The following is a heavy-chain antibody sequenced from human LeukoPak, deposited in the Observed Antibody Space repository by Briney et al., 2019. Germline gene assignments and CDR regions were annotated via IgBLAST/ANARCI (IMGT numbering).Heavy chain of an antibody. J-gene: IGHJ4*02. CDR3: ANSASGWLQLISVY. CDR2: ISGSGGST. D-gene: IGHD5-24*01. CDR1: GFSISIGYY. V-gene: IGHV3-23*01. Sequence: ETLSLTCTVSGFSISIGYYWGWIRQPPGKGLEWVSAISGSGGSTYYADSVKGRFTISRDNSKNTLYLQMNSLRAEDTAVYYCANSASGWLQLISVYWGQGTLVTVSS.